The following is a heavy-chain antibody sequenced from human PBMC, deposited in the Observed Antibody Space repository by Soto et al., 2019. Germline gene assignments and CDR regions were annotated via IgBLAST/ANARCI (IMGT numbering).Heavy chain of an antibody. D-gene: IGHD3-3*01. Sequence: GGSLRLSCAASGFTYSSYAMNWVRQAPGKRLEWVSGISGSGGSTYYADSVRGRFTISRDNSKNTLYLQMNSLRAEDTAVYYCAKDKDWSGVYGMDVWGQGTTVTVSS. V-gene: IGHV3-23*01. CDR1: GFTYSSYA. J-gene: IGHJ6*02. CDR2: ISGSGGST. CDR3: AKDKDWSGVYGMDV.